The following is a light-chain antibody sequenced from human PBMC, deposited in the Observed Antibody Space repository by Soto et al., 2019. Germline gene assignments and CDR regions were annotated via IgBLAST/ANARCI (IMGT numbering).Light chain of an antibody. Sequence: QSALTQPASVSGSPGQSITISCTGTGSGVGSYTLVSWFQQYAGKAPQLIIYEGDQRPSGVSSRFSGSKSANSASLTISGLQAEDEDDYYCCSYKNIDTFLFGGGTKLTVL. CDR2: EGD. J-gene: IGLJ2*01. CDR1: GSGVGSYTL. V-gene: IGLV2-23*01. CDR3: CSYKNIDTFL.